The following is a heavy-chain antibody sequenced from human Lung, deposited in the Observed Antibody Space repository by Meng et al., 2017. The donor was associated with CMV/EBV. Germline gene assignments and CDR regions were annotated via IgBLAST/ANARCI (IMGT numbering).Heavy chain of an antibody. V-gene: IGHV3-21*01. Sequence: GGSLRLXCAASGFTFNGYNMNWVRQAPGKGLEWVASISTSSTYIFYADSVKGRFTVSRDNANSALYLQMDSLRAEDTAVYYCARAFYDFWSGIGYWGQG. CDR3: ARAFYDFWSGIGY. CDR2: ISTSSTYI. CDR1: GFTFNGYN. J-gene: IGHJ4*02. D-gene: IGHD3-3*01.